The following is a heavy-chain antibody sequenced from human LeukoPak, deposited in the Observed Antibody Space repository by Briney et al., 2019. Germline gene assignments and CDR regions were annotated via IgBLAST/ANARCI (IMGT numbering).Heavy chain of an antibody. CDR3: AREKETLGYFDWLLYPGDAFDI. J-gene: IGHJ3*02. CDR1: GFTFSSYA. Sequence: GGSLRLSCAASGFTFSSYAMHWVRQAPGKGLEWVAVISYDGSNKYYADSVKGRFTISRDNSKNTLYLQMNSLRAEDTAVYYCAREKETLGYFDWLLYPGDAFDIWGQGTMVTVSS. D-gene: IGHD3-9*01. V-gene: IGHV3-30*04. CDR2: ISYDGSNK.